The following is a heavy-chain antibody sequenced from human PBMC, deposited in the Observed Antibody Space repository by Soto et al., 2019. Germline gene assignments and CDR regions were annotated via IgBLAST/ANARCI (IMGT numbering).Heavy chain of an antibody. CDR1: GYTFTSYG. Sequence: ASVKVSCMASGYTFTSYGINWVRQAPGQGLEWMGWISAYNGNTNYAQKLQGRVTMTTDTSTSTAYMELRSLRSDDTAVYYCARDHRGGDGQAKYYYGSGAPPNAFDIWGLGTMVTVSS. CDR3: ARDHRGGDGQAKYYYGSGAPPNAFDI. CDR2: ISAYNGNT. V-gene: IGHV1-18*04. J-gene: IGHJ3*02. D-gene: IGHD3-10*01.